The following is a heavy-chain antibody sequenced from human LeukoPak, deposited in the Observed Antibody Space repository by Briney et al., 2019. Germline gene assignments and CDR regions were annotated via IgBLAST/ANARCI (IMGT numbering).Heavy chain of an antibody. CDR2: ISGGGTNT. CDR1: GLVVSSYP. Sequence: GGSLRLSCAASGLVVSSYPMNWVRQAPGKGLEWVSGISGGGTNTYYADSVKGRFTISRDSFKNTLVLRMNGLRAEDTAVYYCTKSVGYLYDSSGYYWLGTFDSWGQGTLVAVSS. D-gene: IGHD3-22*01. CDR3: TKSVGYLYDSSGYYWLGTFDS. J-gene: IGHJ4*02. V-gene: IGHV3-23*01.